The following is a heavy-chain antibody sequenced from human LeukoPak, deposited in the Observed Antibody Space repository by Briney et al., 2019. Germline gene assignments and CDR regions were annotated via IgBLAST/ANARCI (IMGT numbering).Heavy chain of an antibody. D-gene: IGHD3-3*01. CDR2: ISYDGSNK. CDR3: ARAQGFRFDY. J-gene: IGHJ4*02. Sequence: GGSLRLSCAASGFTFSSYAMHWVRQAPGKGLEWVAVISYDGSNKYYADSVKGRFTISRDNSKSTLYLQMNSLRAEDTAVYYCARAQGFRFDYWGQGTLVTVSS. CDR1: GFTFSSYA. V-gene: IGHV3-30*04.